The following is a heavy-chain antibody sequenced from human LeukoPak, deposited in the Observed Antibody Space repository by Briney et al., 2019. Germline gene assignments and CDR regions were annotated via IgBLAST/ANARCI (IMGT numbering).Heavy chain of an antibody. CDR2: IYTSGST. CDR1: GGSISSGSYY. CDR3: ARLGVAGYYYMDV. J-gene: IGHJ6*03. Sequence: SETLSLTCTVSGGSISSGSYYWSWIRQPAGKGLEWIGRIYTSGSTNYNPSLKSRVTISVDTSKNQFSLKLSSVTAADTAVYYCARLGVAGYYYMDVWGKGTTVTVFS. V-gene: IGHV4-61*02. D-gene: IGHD6-19*01.